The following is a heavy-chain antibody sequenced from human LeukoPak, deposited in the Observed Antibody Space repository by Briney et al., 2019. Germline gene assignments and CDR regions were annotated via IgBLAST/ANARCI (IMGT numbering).Heavy chain of an antibody. Sequence: SETLSLTCTVSGGSISSYYWSWIRQPPGKGLEWIAYIYYSGSTNYNPSLNGRVTISLDTSKNQFSLRLNSMTAADTAVYYCARGGASSRYFDYWGQGTLVTVSS. CDR3: ARGGASSRYFDY. V-gene: IGHV4-59*12. CDR1: GGSISSYY. J-gene: IGHJ4*02. D-gene: IGHD1-26*01. CDR2: IYYSGST.